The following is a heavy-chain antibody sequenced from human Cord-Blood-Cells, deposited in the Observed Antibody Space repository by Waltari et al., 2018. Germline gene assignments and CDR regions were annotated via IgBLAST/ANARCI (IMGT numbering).Heavy chain of an antibody. CDR1: GFTFSSDW. CDR2: IKQDGSEK. CDR3: ARDRSSWDWYFDL. Sequence: EVQLVESGGGLVQPGGSLRLSCAASGFTFSSDWMSWVRQAPGKGLEWVANIKQDGSEKYYVDSVKGRFTISRDNAKNSLYLQMNSLRAEDTAVYYCARDRSSWDWYFDLWGRGTLVTVSS. D-gene: IGHD6-13*01. J-gene: IGHJ2*01. V-gene: IGHV3-7*01.